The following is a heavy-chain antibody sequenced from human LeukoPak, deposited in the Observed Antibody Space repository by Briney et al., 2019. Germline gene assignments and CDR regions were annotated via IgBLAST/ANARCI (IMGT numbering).Heavy chain of an antibody. J-gene: IGHJ3*02. Sequence: GESLRLSCAASGFTFSSYWMHWVRQAPGKGLVWVSRINSDAITTRYADSVKGRFTISRDNAKNTLYLQMNSLRAEDTAVYYCTRGGSPPEALGDAFDIWGQGAMVTVSS. CDR2: INSDAITT. CDR1: GFTFSSYW. V-gene: IGHV3-74*01. D-gene: IGHD1-26*01. CDR3: TRGGSPPEALGDAFDI.